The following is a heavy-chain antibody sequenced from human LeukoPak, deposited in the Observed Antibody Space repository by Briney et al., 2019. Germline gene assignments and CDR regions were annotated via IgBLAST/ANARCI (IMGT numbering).Heavy chain of an antibody. V-gene: IGHV3-33*01. CDR1: GFTFSSYG. CDR2: IWCDGSNK. D-gene: IGHD6-19*01. J-gene: IGHJ4*02. Sequence: GGSLRLSCAASGFTFSSYGMHWVRQAPGKGLEWVAVIWCDGSNKYYADSVKGRFTISRDNSKNTLYLQMNSLRAEDTAVYYCARVNTTDYYTSSGWYLGAFDYWGQGTLLTVSS. CDR3: ARVNTTDYYTSSGWYLGAFDY.